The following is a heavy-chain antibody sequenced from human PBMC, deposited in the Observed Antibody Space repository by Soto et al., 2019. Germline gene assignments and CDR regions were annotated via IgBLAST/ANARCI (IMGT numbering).Heavy chain of an antibody. J-gene: IGHJ3*02. Sequence: ASVKVSCKACGYTFTGCYMHWVRQAPGQGLEWMGWINPNSGGTNYAQKFQGWVTMTRDTSISTAYMELSRLRSDDTAVYYCARGGDGYDYRSVAFDIWGQGTMVTVSS. V-gene: IGHV1-2*04. CDR3: ARGGDGYDYRSVAFDI. CDR2: INPNSGGT. CDR1: GYTFTGCY. D-gene: IGHD5-12*01.